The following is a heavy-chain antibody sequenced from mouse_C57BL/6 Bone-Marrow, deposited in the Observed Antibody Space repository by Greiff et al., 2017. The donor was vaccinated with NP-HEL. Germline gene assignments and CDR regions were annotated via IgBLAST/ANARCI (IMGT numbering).Heavy chain of an antibody. J-gene: IGHJ3*01. CDR3: GHPTLAY. V-gene: IGHV5-6*01. Sequence: EVKLMESGGDLVKPGGSLKLSCAASGFTFSSYGMSWVRQTPDKRLEWVATISSGGSYTYYPDSVKGRFTISRDNAKNTLYLQMSSLKSEDTAMYYCGHPTLAYWGQGTLVTVSA. D-gene: IGHD2-10*01. CDR1: GFTFSSYG. CDR2: ISSGGSYT.